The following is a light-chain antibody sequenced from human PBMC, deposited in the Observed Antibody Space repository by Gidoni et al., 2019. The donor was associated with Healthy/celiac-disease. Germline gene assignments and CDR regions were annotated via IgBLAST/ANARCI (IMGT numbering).Light chain of an antibody. CDR3: QKYNSSPT. CDR1: QSISSW. Sequence: DIQMTQSPSTLSASVGDRVTITCRASQSISSWLAWYQQKPGKAPKLLIYKASSLESGVPSRVSGSGSGTEFTLTISSLQPDDFATYYCQKYNSSPTFGGGTKVEIK. V-gene: IGKV1-5*03. CDR2: KAS. J-gene: IGKJ4*01.